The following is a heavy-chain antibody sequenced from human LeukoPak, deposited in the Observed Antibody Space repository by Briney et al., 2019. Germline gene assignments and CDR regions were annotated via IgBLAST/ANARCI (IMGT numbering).Heavy chain of an antibody. CDR3: SRDLSWSFDY. V-gene: IGHV3-49*04. CDR2: IRSKAYGGTT. Sequence: PGRSLRLSCSASGFTFGDYALSWVRQAPGKGQEWVGFIRSKAYGGTTEYAASVEGRFTISRDDSKSIAYLQMNSPKTEDTAVYYCSRDLSWSFDYWGQGTLVTVSS. D-gene: IGHD6-13*01. CDR1: GFTFGDYA. J-gene: IGHJ4*02.